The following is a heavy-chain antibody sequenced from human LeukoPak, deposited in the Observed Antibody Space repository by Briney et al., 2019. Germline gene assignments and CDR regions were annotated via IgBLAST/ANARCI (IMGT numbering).Heavy chain of an antibody. J-gene: IGHJ6*03. D-gene: IGHD3-3*01. Sequence: PGGSLRLSCEASGFAFTNYVMNWVRQAPGKGLEWVSCISGSGGSTYYAASVRGRFTISRDRSKNTVFLQMSSLRAEDTAAYYCAKGPNSDFWSGYSHYMDVWGKGTTAIVSS. CDR3: AKGPNSDFWSGYSHYMDV. CDR1: GFAFTNYV. V-gene: IGHV3-23*01. CDR2: ISGSGGST.